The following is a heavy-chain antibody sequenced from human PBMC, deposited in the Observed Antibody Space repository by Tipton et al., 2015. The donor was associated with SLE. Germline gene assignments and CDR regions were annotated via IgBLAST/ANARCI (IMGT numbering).Heavy chain of an antibody. Sequence: TLSLTCAVYGGSFSGYYWSWIRQPAGKGLEWIGRIYTSGSTNYNPSLKSRVTISVDTSKNQFSLKLSSVTAADTAVYYCARRVLLWFGEAPDAFDIWGQGTMVTVSS. CDR2: IYTSGST. V-gene: IGHV4-59*10. J-gene: IGHJ3*02. CDR1: GGSFSGYY. CDR3: ARRVLLWFGEAPDAFDI. D-gene: IGHD3-10*01.